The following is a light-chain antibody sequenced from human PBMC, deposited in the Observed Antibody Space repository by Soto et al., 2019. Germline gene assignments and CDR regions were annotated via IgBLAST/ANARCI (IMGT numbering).Light chain of an antibody. Sequence: QSALTQPPSASGSPGQSVTISCTGTSSDVGSYNLVSWHQQHPGKAPKVMIYGVRQRPSGVPDRFSGSKSGNTASLTVSGLQAEDEADYYCSSYAGSSVVFGAGTKLTVL. V-gene: IGLV2-8*01. CDR2: GVR. CDR3: SSYAGSSVV. CDR1: SSDVGSYNL. J-gene: IGLJ2*01.